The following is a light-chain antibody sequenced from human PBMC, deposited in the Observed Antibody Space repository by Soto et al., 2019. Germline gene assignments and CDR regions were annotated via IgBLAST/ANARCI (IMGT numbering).Light chain of an antibody. V-gene: IGLV1-44*01. CDR3: AAWDGSLNGWV. J-gene: IGLJ3*02. Sequence: QSVLTQPPSASGTPGQRVTISCSGSYSNIGRDNVNWYQQLPGTAPKLLIYNNNQRPSGVPDRFSGSKSGTSASLAISGLQSEDEADYYCAAWDGSLNGWVFGGGTKLTVL. CDR1: YSNIGRDN. CDR2: NNN.